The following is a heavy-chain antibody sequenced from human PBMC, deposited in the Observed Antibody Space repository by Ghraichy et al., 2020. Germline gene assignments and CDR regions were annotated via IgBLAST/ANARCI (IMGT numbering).Heavy chain of an antibody. J-gene: IGHJ1*01. CDR2: IKSKTDGGTT. V-gene: IGHV3-15*01. CDR1: GFTFSNAW. D-gene: IGHD2-21*01. Sequence: GGSLRLSCAASGFTFSNAWMSWVRQAPGKGLEWVGRIKSKTDGGTTDYAAPVKGRFTISRDDSKNTLYLQMNSLKTEDTAVYYCTTDRVVVIAISRHWGQGTLVTVSS. CDR3: TTDRVVVIAISRH.